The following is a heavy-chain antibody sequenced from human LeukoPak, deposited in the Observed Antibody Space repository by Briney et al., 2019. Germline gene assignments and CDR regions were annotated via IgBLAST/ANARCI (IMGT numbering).Heavy chain of an antibody. V-gene: IGHV1-69*13. Sequence: SVKVSCKASGYTFTGYYMHWVRQAPGQGLEWMGGIIPIFGTANYAQKFQGRVTITADESTSTAYMELSSLRSEDTAVYYCARGLWFGELFPFDYWGQGTLVTVSS. CDR1: GYTFTGYY. J-gene: IGHJ4*02. D-gene: IGHD3-10*01. CDR3: ARGLWFGELFPFDY. CDR2: IIPIFGTA.